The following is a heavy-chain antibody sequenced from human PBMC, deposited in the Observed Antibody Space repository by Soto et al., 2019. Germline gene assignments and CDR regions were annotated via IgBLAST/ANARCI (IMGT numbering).Heavy chain of an antibody. V-gene: IGHV3-33*01. D-gene: IGHD2-15*01. CDR2: IWYDGSNK. CDR3: ARENCSGCNCFHYYGMDV. J-gene: IGHJ6*02. Sequence: QVQLVESGGGVVQPGRSLRLSCAASGFTFSSYGMHWVRQAPGKGLEWVAVIWYDGSNKYYADSVQVRFTISRDNCKNTLYRERSSGRDDDTAVYYCARENCSGCNCFHYYGMDVWGQGTTVTVSS. CDR1: GFTFSSYG.